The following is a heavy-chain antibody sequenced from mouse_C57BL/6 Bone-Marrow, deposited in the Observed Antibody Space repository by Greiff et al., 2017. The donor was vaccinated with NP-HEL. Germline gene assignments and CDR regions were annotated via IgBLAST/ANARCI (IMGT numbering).Heavy chain of an antibody. Sequence: VQLQQSGAELVRPGTSVKMSCKASGYTFTNYWIGWAKQRPGHGLEWIGDIYPGGGYSNYNEKSKGKATLTADQSSSTAYMQVSSLTSEYSAIYYCTRLLITTVVDSYWYFDVWGTGTTVTVSS. J-gene: IGHJ1*03. CDR1: GYTFTNYW. D-gene: IGHD1-1*01. CDR2: IYPGGGYS. V-gene: IGHV1-63*01. CDR3: TRLLITTVVDSYWYFDV.